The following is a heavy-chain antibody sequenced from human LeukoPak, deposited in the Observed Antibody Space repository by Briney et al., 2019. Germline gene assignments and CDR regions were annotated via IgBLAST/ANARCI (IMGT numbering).Heavy chain of an antibody. CDR2: ISAYNGNT. CDR1: GYTFTSYG. V-gene: IGHV1-18*01. J-gene: IGHJ4*02. Sequence: GASVKVSCKASGYTFTSYGISWVRQAPGQGLEWMGWISAYNGNTNYVQKLQGGVTMTTDTSTSTAYMELRSLRSDDTAVYYCARDLWPYCGGDCPSDYWGQGTLVTVSS. CDR3: ARDLWPYCGGDCPSDY. D-gene: IGHD2-21*02.